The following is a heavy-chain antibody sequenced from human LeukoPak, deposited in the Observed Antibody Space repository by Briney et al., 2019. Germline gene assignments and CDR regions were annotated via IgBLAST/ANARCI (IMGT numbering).Heavy chain of an antibody. V-gene: IGHV1-46*01. D-gene: IGHD1-1*01. CDR3: ARHTTGYNSPRDSFNI. CDR1: GYTFTNYY. J-gene: IGHJ3*02. Sequence: ASVKVSCKASGYTFTNYYMRWVRQAPGQGLEWMGMISPSGASTSYAQKFQGRVTMTRDVSTSTVYMELSSLRSEDTAVYYCARHTTGYNSPRDSFNIWGQGTMVTVSS. CDR2: ISPSGAST.